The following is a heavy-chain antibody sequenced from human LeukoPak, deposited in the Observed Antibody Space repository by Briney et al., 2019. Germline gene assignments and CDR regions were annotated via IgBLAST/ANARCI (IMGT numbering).Heavy chain of an antibody. CDR3: ARAQMGAPTDY. CDR2: ISSDGSST. V-gene: IGHV3-74*01. CDR1: GFTFSSYA. D-gene: IGHD1-26*01. J-gene: IGHJ4*02. Sequence: GGSLRLSCAASGFTFSSYAMYWVRQAPGKGLVWVSRISSDGSSTIYADSVKGRFTISRDIAKDALYLQMNSLRAEDTAVYYCARAQMGAPTDYWGQGTLVTVSS.